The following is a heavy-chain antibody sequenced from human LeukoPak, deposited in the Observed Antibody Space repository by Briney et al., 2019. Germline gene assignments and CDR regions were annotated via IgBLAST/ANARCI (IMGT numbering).Heavy chain of an antibody. J-gene: IGHJ6*03. Sequence: ASVKVSCKASGYTFTSYAMNWVRQAPGQGLEWMGWINTNTGNPTYAQGFTGRFVFSLDTSVSTAYLQWSSLKASDTAMYYCARLGDEGSGSYYYYYYYMDVWGKGTTVTVSS. CDR3: ARLGDEGSGSYYYYYYYMDV. V-gene: IGHV7-4-1*02. D-gene: IGHD3-10*01. CDR1: GYTFTSYA. CDR2: INTNTGNP.